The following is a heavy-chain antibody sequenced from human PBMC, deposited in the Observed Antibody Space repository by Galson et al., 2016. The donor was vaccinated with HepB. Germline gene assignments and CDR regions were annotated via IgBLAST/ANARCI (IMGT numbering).Heavy chain of an antibody. CDR3: AKSDYTDY. CDR1: GFAFSRFG. CDR2: IWYDGSEK. Sequence: SLRLSCAASGFAFSRFGMHWVRQTPGKGLEWVAVIWYDGSEKYYADSVKGRFTISRDNSKNMMYLQMNSLRAEDTAVYYCAKSDYTDYWGQGTLVTVSS. V-gene: IGHV3-33*03. J-gene: IGHJ4*02.